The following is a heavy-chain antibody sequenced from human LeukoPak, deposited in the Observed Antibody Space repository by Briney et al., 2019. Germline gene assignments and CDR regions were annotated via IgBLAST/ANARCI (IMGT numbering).Heavy chain of an antibody. V-gene: IGHV4-30-4*08. Sequence: SQTLSLTCTVSGGSISSGDYYWSWIRQPPGKGLEWIGEINHSGSTNYNPSLKSRVTISVDTSKNQFSLKLSSVTAADTAVYYCARGRTNDYWGQGTLVTVSS. J-gene: IGHJ4*02. CDR2: INHSGST. CDR3: ARGRTNDY. CDR1: GGSISSGDYY.